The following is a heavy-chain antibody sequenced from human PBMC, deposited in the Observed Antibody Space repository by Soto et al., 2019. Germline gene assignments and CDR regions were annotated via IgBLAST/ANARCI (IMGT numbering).Heavy chain of an antibody. CDR2: ISYDGSNK. J-gene: IGHJ4*02. Sequence: QGQLVESGGGVVQPGRSLRLSCAASGFTFSSYAMHWVRQAPGKGLEWVAVISYDGSNKYYADSVKGRFTISRDNSKNTLYLQMNSLRAEDTAVYYCARDIWTTVTTDGYWGQGTLVTVSS. D-gene: IGHD4-17*01. V-gene: IGHV3-30-3*01. CDR1: GFTFSSYA. CDR3: ARDIWTTVTTDGY.